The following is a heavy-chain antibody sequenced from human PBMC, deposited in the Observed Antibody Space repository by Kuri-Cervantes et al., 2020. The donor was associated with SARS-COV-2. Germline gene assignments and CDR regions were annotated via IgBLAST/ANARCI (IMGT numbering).Heavy chain of an antibody. D-gene: IGHD3-10*01. V-gene: IGHV1-18*01. Sequence: ASVKVSCKASGYSLTNYDMIWARQAPGQGLEWMGWIGTNNGNKVYAQKFQGRVTMTTDTSTNTASMELTSLRSDDTAVYYCAREYYYGSGRYYGAFDHWGQGTPVTVSS. CDR2: IGTNNGNK. CDR3: AREYYYGSGRYYGAFDH. CDR1: GYSLTNYD. J-gene: IGHJ4*02.